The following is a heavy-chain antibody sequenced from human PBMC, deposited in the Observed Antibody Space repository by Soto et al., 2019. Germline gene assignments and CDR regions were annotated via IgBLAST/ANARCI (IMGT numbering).Heavy chain of an antibody. J-gene: IGHJ3*02. Sequence: GSLRLSCAASGFTFSIYWMSWVRQAPGKGLEWVANIKPDGSEKWYVDSVKGRFTISRDNAKNSLYLQMNSLRAEDTAVYYCARGDYYDSSGPFSDAFDIWGQGTMVTVSS. D-gene: IGHD3-22*01. CDR2: IKPDGSEK. CDR1: GFTFSIYW. V-gene: IGHV3-7*04. CDR3: ARGDYYDSSGPFSDAFDI.